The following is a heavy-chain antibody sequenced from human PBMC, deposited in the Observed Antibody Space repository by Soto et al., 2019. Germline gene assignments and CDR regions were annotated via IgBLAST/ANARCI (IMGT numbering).Heavy chain of an antibody. Sequence: GESLKISCKGSGYSFTSYWIGWVRQMPGKGLEWMGIIYPGDSDTRYSPSFQGQVTISADKSISTAYLQWSSLKASDTAMYYCARLPVVYDILTGDYGMDVWGQGTTVTVSS. CDR1: GYSFTSYW. D-gene: IGHD3-9*01. V-gene: IGHV5-51*01. CDR2: IYPGDSDT. CDR3: ARLPVVYDILTGDYGMDV. J-gene: IGHJ6*02.